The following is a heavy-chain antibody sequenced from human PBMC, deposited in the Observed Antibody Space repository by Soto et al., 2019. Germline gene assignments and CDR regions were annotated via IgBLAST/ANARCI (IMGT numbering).Heavy chain of an antibody. J-gene: IGHJ5*02. CDR2: IIPIFGST. V-gene: IGHV1-69*06. CDR1: GGTFSRYA. D-gene: IGHD1-7*01. CDR3: ARGDNWNYNWFDP. Sequence: VASVKVSCKASGGTFSRYAISWVRQAPGQGLEWMGGIIPIFGSTNYAQKFQGRVTITAEKSTSTAYMELSSLRSEDTAVYYCARGDNWNYNWFDPWGQGTLVTVSS.